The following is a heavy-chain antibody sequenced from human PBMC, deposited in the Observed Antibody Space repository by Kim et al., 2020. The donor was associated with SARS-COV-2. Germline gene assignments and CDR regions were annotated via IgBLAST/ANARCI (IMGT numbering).Heavy chain of an antibody. CDR1: GGTFSSYA. Sequence: SVKVSCKASGGTFSSYAISWVRQAPGQGLEWMGGIIPIFGTANYAQKFQGRVTITADESTSTAYMELSSLRSEDTAVYYCAREGAGVGDFDYWGQGTLVTVSS. CDR2: IIPIFGTA. J-gene: IGHJ4*02. D-gene: IGHD3-3*01. V-gene: IGHV1-69*13. CDR3: AREGAGVGDFDY.